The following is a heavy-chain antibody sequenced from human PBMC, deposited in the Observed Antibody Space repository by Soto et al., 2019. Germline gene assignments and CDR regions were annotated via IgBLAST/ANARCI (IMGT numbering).Heavy chain of an antibody. Sequence: QVQLQESGPGLVRPSETLSLTCTVSGVFLDNFFWSWIRQTPGKGLAWIGYVSQGGAAAYLSEGENTDYNPPHYNGATISLNLPKTHFSLTLPSVTAADTAVYYCVRNRGGITVSSKPLGEWFDPWGQGTLVTVSS. CDR1: GVFLDNFF. V-gene: IGHV4-59*08. CDR2: VSQGGAAAYLSEGENT. CDR3: VRNRGGITVSSKPLGEWFDP. J-gene: IGHJ5*02. D-gene: IGHD6-19*01.